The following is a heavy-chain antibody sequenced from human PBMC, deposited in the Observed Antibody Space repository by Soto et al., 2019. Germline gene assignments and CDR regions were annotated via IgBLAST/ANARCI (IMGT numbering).Heavy chain of an antibody. Sequence: SLRLSCAASGFTFSSYGMHWVRQAPGKGLEWVAVIWYDGSNKYYADSVKGRFTISRDNSKNTPYLQMNSLRAEDTAVYYCARGGRDYYDSSGYMLLGYFDYWGQGTLVTVSS. V-gene: IGHV3-33*01. CDR3: ARGGRDYYDSSGYMLLGYFDY. CDR2: IWYDGSNK. J-gene: IGHJ4*02. D-gene: IGHD3-22*01. CDR1: GFTFSSYG.